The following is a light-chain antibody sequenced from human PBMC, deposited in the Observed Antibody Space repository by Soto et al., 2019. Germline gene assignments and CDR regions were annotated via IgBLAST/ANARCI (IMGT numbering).Light chain of an antibody. CDR2: DAS. J-gene: IGKJ5*01. V-gene: IGKV1-33*01. CDR3: QQYDNLPIT. Sequence: DIQMTQSPSSLSASVGDRVTITCQASQDISNNLNWYQQKPGKAPKLLIYDASNLETGVPSRFSGSGSGTDFTFTISSLQPEDIATYYCQQYDNLPITFGQGTRL. CDR1: QDISNN.